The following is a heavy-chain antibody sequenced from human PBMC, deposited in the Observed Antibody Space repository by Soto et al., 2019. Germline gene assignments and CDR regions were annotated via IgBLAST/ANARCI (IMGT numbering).Heavy chain of an antibody. CDR2: IYYTGST. CDR1: GGSISSGDYY. Sequence: QVQLQESGPGPVKPSQTLSLSCSVSGGSISSGDYYWSWIRQPPGKGLEWIGYIYYTGSTYYNPSLKSRVNISVDTSMNQCSLNLSSVTAADTAVYYCARVEYCSGDTCYLAWFDPWGRGTQVTVSS. D-gene: IGHD2-15*01. V-gene: IGHV4-30-4*01. J-gene: IGHJ5*02. CDR3: ARVEYCSGDTCYLAWFDP.